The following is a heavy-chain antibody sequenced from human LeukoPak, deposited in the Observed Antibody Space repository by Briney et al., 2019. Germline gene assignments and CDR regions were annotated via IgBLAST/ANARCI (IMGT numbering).Heavy chain of an antibody. J-gene: IGHJ5*02. Sequence: GGSLRLSCAASGFTFSSYGMHWVRQAPGKGLEWVAVIWYDGSNKYYADSVKGRFTISRDNSKNTLYLQMNSLRAKDTAVYYCARDRVAAAGTNWFDPWGQGTLVTVSS. CDR3: ARDRVAAAGTNWFDP. D-gene: IGHD6-13*01. CDR1: GFTFSSYG. V-gene: IGHV3-33*01. CDR2: IWYDGSNK.